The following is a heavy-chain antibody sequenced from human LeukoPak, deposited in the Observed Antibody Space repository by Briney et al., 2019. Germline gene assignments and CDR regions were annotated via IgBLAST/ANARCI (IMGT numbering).Heavy chain of an antibody. CDR3: AREGDYAIEHYYYYMDV. CDR1: GGSISNSNW. J-gene: IGHJ6*03. V-gene: IGHV4-4*02. Sequence: PSETLSLTCAVSGGSISNSNWWSWVRQPPGKGLEWIGEIYHSGSTNYNPSLKSRVTISVDKSKNQFSLKLSSVTAADTAVYYCAREGDYAIEHYYYYMDVWGKGTTVTVSS. D-gene: IGHD4-17*01. CDR2: IYHSGST.